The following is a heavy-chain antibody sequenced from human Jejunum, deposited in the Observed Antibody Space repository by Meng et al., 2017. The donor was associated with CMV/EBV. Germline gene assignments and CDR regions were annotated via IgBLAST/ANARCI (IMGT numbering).Heavy chain of an antibody. J-gene: IGHJ1*01. Sequence: GESLKISCVGSGFIFSNYEMNWVRQAPGKGLEWISFISNRASAIYYADSVKGRFTVSRDNAKNSLYLQMNNLRAALVIVPSIIWGRATLVTVSS. V-gene: IGHV3-48*03. CDR3: I. CDR2: ISNRASAI. D-gene: IGHD2/OR15-2a*01. CDR1: GFIFSNYE.